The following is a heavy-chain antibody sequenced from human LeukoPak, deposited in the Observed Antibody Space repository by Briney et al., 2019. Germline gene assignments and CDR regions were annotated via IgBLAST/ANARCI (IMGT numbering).Heavy chain of an antibody. D-gene: IGHD4-17*01. Sequence: GASVKVSCKVSGYTLTELSMNWVRQAPGKGLEGRGGFDHEDGHTIHPQKLQRRVTMTEDTSTDTAYMELSSLRSEDTAVYHCATPWTTGARNPSYGMDVWGQGTTVPVSS. J-gene: IGHJ6*02. CDR3: ATPWTTGARNPSYGMDV. CDR1: GYTLTELS. V-gene: IGHV1-24*01. CDR2: FDHEDGHT.